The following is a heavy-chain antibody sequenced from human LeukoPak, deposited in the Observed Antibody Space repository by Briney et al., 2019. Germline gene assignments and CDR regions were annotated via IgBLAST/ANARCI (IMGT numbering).Heavy chain of an antibody. CDR2: IASKTDGGTT. CDR1: GFTFSGSP. V-gene: IGHV3-15*04. CDR3: TTGIRGD. J-gene: IGHJ4*02. Sequence: GGSLRLSCAASGFTFSGSPILWVRQAPGKGLEWVGRIASKTDGGTTDYAAPVKGRFTISRDDSKNTLFLQMNSLKTEDTAVYYCTTGIRGDCGQGTLVTVSS.